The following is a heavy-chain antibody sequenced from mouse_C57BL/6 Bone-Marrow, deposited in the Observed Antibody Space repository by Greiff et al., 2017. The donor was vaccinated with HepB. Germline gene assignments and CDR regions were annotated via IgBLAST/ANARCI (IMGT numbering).Heavy chain of an antibody. CDR3: ARGYYGRFLLLCAMDY. J-gene: IGHJ4*01. D-gene: IGHD1-1*02. V-gene: IGHV1-74*01. Sequence: QVHVKQPGAELVKPGASVKVSCKASGYTFTSYWMHWVKQRPGQGLEWIGRIHPSDSDTNYNQKFKGKATLTVDKSSSTAYMQLSSLTSEDSAVYYCARGYYGRFLLLCAMDYWGQGTSVTVSS. CDR2: IHPSDSDT. CDR1: GYTFTSYW.